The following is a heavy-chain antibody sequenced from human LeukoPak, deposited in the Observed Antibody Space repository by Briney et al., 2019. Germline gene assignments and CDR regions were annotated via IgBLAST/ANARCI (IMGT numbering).Heavy chain of an antibody. Sequence: SETLSLTCAVYGGSFSGYYWSWIRQPPGKGLEWIGEINHSGSTNYNPSLKSRVTISVDTSKNQFSLKLGSVTAADTAVYYCARTMVRGVIITKRHNWFDPWGQGTLVTVSS. CDR2: INHSGST. J-gene: IGHJ5*02. D-gene: IGHD3-10*01. CDR3: ARTMVRGVIITKRHNWFDP. CDR1: GGSFSGYY. V-gene: IGHV4-34*01.